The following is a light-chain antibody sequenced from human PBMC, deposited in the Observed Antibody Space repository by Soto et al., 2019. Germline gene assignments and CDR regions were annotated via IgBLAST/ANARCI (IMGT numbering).Light chain of an antibody. CDR1: QGISTY. J-gene: IGKJ2*01. Sequence: DIQMPQSPSSLSASVGDRVTITCRASQGISTYLVWYQQRQGRAPKLLIYDASSLLSGVPTKFSGSGSGTAFTLTISSLQPEDFATDDCQQSYRTPYTFGQGTKLETK. V-gene: IGKV1-39*01. CDR2: DAS. CDR3: QQSYRTPYT.